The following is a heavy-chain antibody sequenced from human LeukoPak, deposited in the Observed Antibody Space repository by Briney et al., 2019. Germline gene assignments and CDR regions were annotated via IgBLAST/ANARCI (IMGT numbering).Heavy chain of an antibody. V-gene: IGHV3-66*01. CDR1: GFTVSSNY. J-gene: IGHJ3*02. D-gene: IGHD6-13*01. Sequence: GGSLRLSCAAPGFTVSSNYMSWVRQAPGKGLEWVSVIYSGVSTYYADSVKGRFTISRDNSKNTLYLQMNSLRAEDTAVYYCARSSAGSWYTDAFDIWGQGTMVTVSS. CDR2: IYSGVST. CDR3: ARSSAGSWYTDAFDI.